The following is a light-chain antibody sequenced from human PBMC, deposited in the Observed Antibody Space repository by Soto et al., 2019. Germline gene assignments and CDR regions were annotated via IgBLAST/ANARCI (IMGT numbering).Light chain of an antibody. Sequence: DIQLTQSPSFLSASVXDTVTITCRASQALSNYLAWYQQKPGKAPDLLIYSASTLQSGVPSRFSGSGSETEFSLTIRALQPEDFATYYCQQLSRYPLTFGGGTKVDI. J-gene: IGKJ4*01. CDR2: SAS. V-gene: IGKV1-9*01. CDR1: QALSNY. CDR3: QQLSRYPLT.